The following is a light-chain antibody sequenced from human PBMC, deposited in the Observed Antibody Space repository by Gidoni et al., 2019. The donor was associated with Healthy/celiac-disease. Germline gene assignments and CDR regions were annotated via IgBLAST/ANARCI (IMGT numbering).Light chain of an antibody. CDR2: DAS. Sequence: EIVFTQSPATLSLSPGESATLSCRASQSISNYLGWYQQKPGQAPRLLIYDASNRATGIPARFSGSGSGTDFTLTISSLEPEDFAVYYCQHRNNWPLSFGGGTKVEIK. J-gene: IGKJ4*01. CDR3: QHRNNWPLS. CDR1: QSISNY. V-gene: IGKV3-11*01.